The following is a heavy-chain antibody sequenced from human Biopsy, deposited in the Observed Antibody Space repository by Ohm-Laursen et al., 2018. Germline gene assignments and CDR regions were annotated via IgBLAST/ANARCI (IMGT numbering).Heavy chain of an antibody. CDR1: GGSIKSYY. D-gene: IGHD7-27*01. Sequence: GTLSLTCPVSGGSIKSYYWNWIRQSPGKGLEWIGFIYYTGHTNYNPSLKSRATISVDTSKNQFSLKVISVTAADTAVYYCARLTGDQSYWGQGILVTVSS. J-gene: IGHJ4*02. CDR3: ARLTGDQSY. V-gene: IGHV4-59*01. CDR2: IYYTGHT.